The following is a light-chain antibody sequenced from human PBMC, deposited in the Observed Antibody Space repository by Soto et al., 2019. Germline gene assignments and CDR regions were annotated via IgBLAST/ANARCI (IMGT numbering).Light chain of an antibody. CDR3: SSYTSTRTYV. CDR1: SSDVGGYNY. V-gene: IGLV2-14*01. J-gene: IGLJ1*01. Sequence: QSALTQPASVSGSPGQSITISCTGTSSDVGGYNYVSWYQQHPGKAPKLMIYDVSNRPSGVSNRFSGSKSGNTASLTISGPKARDEAVNYCSSYTSTRTYVSATGTKPTV. CDR2: DVS.